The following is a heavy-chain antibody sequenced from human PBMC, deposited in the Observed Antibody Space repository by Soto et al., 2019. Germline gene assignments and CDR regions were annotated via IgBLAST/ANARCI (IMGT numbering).Heavy chain of an antibody. CDR2: ISHSGSR. V-gene: IGHV4-34*02. D-gene: IGHD6-19*01. CDR3: ARGLAYDRPITVAEPFDS. Sequence: QVQLQQWGAGLLKASETLSLTCVVSGGSFSGYFWTWIRQSPGRGLEWIGEISHSGSRNYNPALQSRVIISVDSSKNHVSLKLSSVTAADSATYFCARGLAYDRPITVAEPFDSWGQGTLVTVSS. CDR1: GGSFSGYF. J-gene: IGHJ4*02.